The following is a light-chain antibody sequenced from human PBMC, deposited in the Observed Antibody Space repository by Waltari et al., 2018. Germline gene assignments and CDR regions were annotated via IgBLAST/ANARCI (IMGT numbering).Light chain of an antibody. CDR3: CSYGGSSPWV. CDR1: RRDVGRYEL. V-gene: IGLV2-23*01. Sequence: QSAPTQPASVSGSPGQAITISCTGTRRDVGRYELVSRYQQHPGKAPKFIIYEDSKRPSGVSNRFSASKSGNTASLTISGLQAEDEAHYYCCSYGGSSPWVFGGGTKVIVL. CDR2: EDS. J-gene: IGLJ3*02.